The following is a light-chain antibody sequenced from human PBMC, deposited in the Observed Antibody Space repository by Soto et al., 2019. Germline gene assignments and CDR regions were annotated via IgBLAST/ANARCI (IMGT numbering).Light chain of an antibody. J-gene: IGLJ1*01. CDR2: YDS. V-gene: IGLV3-21*04. CDR3: QVWDSSSDHV. Sequence: SSELTQPPSVSVAPGKTARITCGGNNIGSKSVHWYQQKPGQAPVLVIYYDSDRPSGIPERFSGSNSGNTATLTISRVDAGDEADYYCQVWDSSSDHVFGTGTKLTLL. CDR1: NIGSKS.